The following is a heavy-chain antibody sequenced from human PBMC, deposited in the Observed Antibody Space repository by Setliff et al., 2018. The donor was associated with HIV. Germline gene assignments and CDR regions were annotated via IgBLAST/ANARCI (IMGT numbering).Heavy chain of an antibody. J-gene: IGHJ5*02. CDR3: ARHGSNWFDP. V-gene: IGHV4-39*01. CDR2: IYYSGTT. D-gene: IGHD3-10*01. CDR1: GGSISRSSYY. Sequence: LSLTCTVSGGSISRSSYYWGWIRQPPGKGLEWIASIYYSGTTFYNPSLKSRVTIFVDTSKNQFSLRLSSVTAADTAVYYRARHGSNWFDPWGQGTLVTVS.